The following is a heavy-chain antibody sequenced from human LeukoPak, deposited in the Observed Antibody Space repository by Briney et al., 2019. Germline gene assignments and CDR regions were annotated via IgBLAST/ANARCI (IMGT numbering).Heavy chain of an antibody. CDR2: IYYSGST. V-gene: IGHV4-59*01. CDR1: GGSFSGYY. Sequence: PSETLSLTCAVYGGSFSGYYWSWIRQPPGKGLEWIGYIYYSGSTNYNPSLKSRVTISVDTSKNQFSLKLSSVTAADTAVYYCAREGSSSWYFPFDYWGQGTLVTVSS. CDR3: AREGSSSWYFPFDY. D-gene: IGHD6-13*01. J-gene: IGHJ4*02.